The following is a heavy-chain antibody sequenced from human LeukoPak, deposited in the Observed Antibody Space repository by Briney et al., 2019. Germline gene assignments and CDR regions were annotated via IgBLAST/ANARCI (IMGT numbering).Heavy chain of an antibody. V-gene: IGHV3-48*02. D-gene: IGHD1-26*01. CDR2: ISSSSSTI. Sequence: GGSLRLSCAASGFSFSGYSMNWVRQAPGRGLEWVSYISSSSSTIFYADSVKGRFTISRDNAKNSLYLQMHSLRDEDTAVYYCARAWYSWGYYFDYWGQGTLVTVSS. CDR1: GFSFSGYS. CDR3: ARAWYSWGYYFDY. J-gene: IGHJ4*02.